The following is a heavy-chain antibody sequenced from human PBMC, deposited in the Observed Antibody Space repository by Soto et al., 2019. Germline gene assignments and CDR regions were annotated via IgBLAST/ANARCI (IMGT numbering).Heavy chain of an antibody. Sequence: GGSLRLSCAASGFTFSGSAMHWVRQASGKGLEWVGRIRSKANSYATAYAASVKGRLTNSRDDSKNTAYLQMNSLKTEDTAVYYCTAREWLLFWGQGTLVTVSS. D-gene: IGHD3-3*01. CDR1: GFTFSGSA. J-gene: IGHJ4*02. CDR3: TAREWLLF. CDR2: IRSKANSYAT. V-gene: IGHV3-73*01.